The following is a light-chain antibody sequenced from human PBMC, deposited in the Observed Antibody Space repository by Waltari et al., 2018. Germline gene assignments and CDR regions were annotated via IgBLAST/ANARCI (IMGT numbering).Light chain of an antibody. CDR3: QQFNNYPYT. V-gene: IGKV1D-13*01. J-gene: IGKJ2*01. Sequence: AIQLTQSPSSLSASVGDRVTIHCRASQGISSSLAWYQQKPGKAPKLLIYDASSLESGFPSRFSGSGSGTDFTLTISSLQPEDFATYYCQQFNNYPYTFGQGTKLEIK. CDR1: QGISSS. CDR2: DAS.